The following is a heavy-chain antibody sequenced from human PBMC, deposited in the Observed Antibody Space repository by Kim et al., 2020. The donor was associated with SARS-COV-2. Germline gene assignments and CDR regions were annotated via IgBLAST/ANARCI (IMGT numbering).Heavy chain of an antibody. CDR1: GFTFSSYS. Sequence: GGSLRLSCAASGFTFSSYSMNWVRQAPGKGLEWVSYISSSSSTIYYADSVKGRFTISRDNAKNSLYLQMNSLRDEDTAVYYCARDQGSSSPPEYYYYGMDVWGQGTTVTVSS. J-gene: IGHJ6*02. CDR2: ISSSSSTI. V-gene: IGHV3-48*02. D-gene: IGHD6-6*01. CDR3: ARDQGSSSPPEYYYYGMDV.